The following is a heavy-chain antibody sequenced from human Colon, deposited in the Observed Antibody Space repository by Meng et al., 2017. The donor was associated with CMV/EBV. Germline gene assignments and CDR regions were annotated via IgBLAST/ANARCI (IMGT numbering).Heavy chain of an antibody. Sequence: GESLKISCAASGFTFHDYTMHWVRQAPGKGLEWVSSISSSDSYIYYADSVKGRFTISRDNAKNSLYLQMNSLRAEDTAVYYCVRDSSGYYYFDFWGQGTLVTVSS. CDR3: VRDSSGYYYFDF. CDR1: GFTFHDYT. D-gene: IGHD3-22*01. J-gene: IGHJ4*02. V-gene: IGHV3-21*01. CDR2: ISSSDSYI.